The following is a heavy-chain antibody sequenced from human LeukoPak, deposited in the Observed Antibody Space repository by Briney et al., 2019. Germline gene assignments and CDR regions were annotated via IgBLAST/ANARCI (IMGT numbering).Heavy chain of an antibody. J-gene: IGHJ4*02. D-gene: IGHD6-13*01. Sequence: GGSLRLSCAASGFTFSSNWMHWVRQAPGKGLVWVSRINEDGSTTNYADSVKGRFTISRDNSKNTLYLQMNSLRAEDTALYYCARGTKGIAALNYYFDYWGQGTLVTVSS. V-gene: IGHV3-74*01. CDR3: ARGTKGIAALNYYFDY. CDR2: INEDGSTT. CDR1: GFTFSSNW.